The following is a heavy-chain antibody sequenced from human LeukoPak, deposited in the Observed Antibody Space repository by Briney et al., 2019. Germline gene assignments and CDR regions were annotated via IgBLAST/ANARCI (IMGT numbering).Heavy chain of an antibody. CDR3: AKSGYYDSSGVFDY. V-gene: IGHV3-30*04. D-gene: IGHD3-22*01. CDR2: ISFDETKE. J-gene: IGHJ4*02. CDR1: GFTFNAYS. Sequence: PGGSLRLSCAASGFTFNAYSMHWVRQAPGKGLEWMAFISFDETKEYYGDSVKGRFTISRDNSKNTLYLQMNSLRAEDTAVYYCAKSGYYDSSGVFDYWGQGTLVTVSS.